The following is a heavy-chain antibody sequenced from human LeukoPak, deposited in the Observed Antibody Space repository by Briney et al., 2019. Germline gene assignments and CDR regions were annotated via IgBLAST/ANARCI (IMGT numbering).Heavy chain of an antibody. Sequence: GGSLRLSCAASGFTFSSYWMSWVRQAPGKGLEWVANIKQDGSEKYYVDSVKGRFTISRDNAKNSLCLQMNSLRAEDTAVYYCARVVATMIFTEYYFDYWGQGTLVTVSS. CDR3: ARVVATMIFTEYYFDY. D-gene: IGHD5-12*01. V-gene: IGHV3-7*01. CDR2: IKQDGSEK. J-gene: IGHJ4*02. CDR1: GFTFSSYW.